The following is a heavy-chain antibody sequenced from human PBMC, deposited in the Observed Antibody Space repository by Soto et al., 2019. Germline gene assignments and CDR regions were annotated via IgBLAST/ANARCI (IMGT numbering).Heavy chain of an antibody. D-gene: IGHD5-18*01. CDR2: ISYDGSNK. CDR1: GFTFSSYA. CDR3: ARAVLVGYSYGSHYYYYGMDV. J-gene: IGHJ6*02. V-gene: IGHV3-30-3*01. Sequence: PGGSLRLSCAASGFTFSSYAMHWVRQAPGKGLEWVAVISYDGSNKYYADPVKGRFTISRDNSKNTLYLQMNSLRAEDTAVYYCARAVLVGYSYGSHYYYYGMDVWGQGTTVTVSS.